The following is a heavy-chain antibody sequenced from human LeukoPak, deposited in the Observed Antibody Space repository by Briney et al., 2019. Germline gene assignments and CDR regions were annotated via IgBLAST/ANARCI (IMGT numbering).Heavy chain of an antibody. Sequence: GGSLRLSCAASGFTFNNYWMHWVRQAPGKGLVWVSHLNSDGSSTSYADSVKGRFAISRDNAKNTLYLQMNSLRAEDTGVYYCATSGYSYGWYYFDYWGQGTLVTVSS. J-gene: IGHJ4*02. V-gene: IGHV3-74*01. CDR3: ATSGYSYGWYYFDY. CDR2: LNSDGSST. CDR1: GFTFNNYW. D-gene: IGHD5-18*01.